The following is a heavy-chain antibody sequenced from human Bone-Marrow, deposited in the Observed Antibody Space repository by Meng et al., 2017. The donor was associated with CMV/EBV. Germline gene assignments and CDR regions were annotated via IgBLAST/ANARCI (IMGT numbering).Heavy chain of an antibody. D-gene: IGHD5-12*01. V-gene: IGHV3-73*01. CDR1: GFTFSGSA. CDR2: IRSKANSYAT. J-gene: IGHJ4*02. Sequence: GGSLRLSCAASGFTFSGSAMHWVRQASGKGLEWVGRIRSKANSYATAYAASVKGRFTISRDDSKNTAYLQMNSLKTEDTALYYCARNTGYHRLDNWGRGTLVTVSS. CDR3: ARNTGYHRLDN.